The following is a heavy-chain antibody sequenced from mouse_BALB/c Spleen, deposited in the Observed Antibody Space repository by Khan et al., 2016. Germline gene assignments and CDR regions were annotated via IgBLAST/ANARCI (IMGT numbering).Heavy chain of an antibody. V-gene: IGHV3-2*02. D-gene: IGHD1-2*01. Sequence: VQLQESGPGLVKPSQSLSLTCTVPGYSIPRDYAWNWIRPFPGNKLEWMAYLRYSGSTPSNPSLKSIISITRATSKNQFFLPSYSVTTEDTATYYGTRSPTATRYGDGWGVVTTVT. CDR3: TRSPTATRYGDG. CDR1: GYSIPRDYA. CDR2: LRYSGST. J-gene: IGHJ1*01.